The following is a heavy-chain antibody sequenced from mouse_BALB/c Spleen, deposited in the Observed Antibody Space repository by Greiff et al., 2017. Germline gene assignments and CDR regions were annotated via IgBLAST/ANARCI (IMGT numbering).Heavy chain of an antibody. CDR2: IDPENGNT. J-gene: IGHJ1*01. D-gene: IGHD1-1*01. CDR1: GFNIKDYY. CDR3: ARLGPYYYGSSPYWYFDV. V-gene: IGHV14-1*02. Sequence: VQLQQSGAELVRPGALVKLSCKASGFNIKDYYMHWVKQRPEQGLEWIGWIDPENGNTIYDPKFQGKASITADTSSNTAYLQLSSLTSEDTAVYYGARLGPYYYGSSPYWYFDVWGAGTTVTVSS.